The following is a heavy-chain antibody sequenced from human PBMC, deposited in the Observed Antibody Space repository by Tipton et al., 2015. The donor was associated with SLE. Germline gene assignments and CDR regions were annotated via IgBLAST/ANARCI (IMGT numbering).Heavy chain of an antibody. CDR2: INGNGGRT. CDR1: GFTFRTYV. V-gene: IGHV3-64*02. Sequence: SLRLSCAASGFTFRTYVMQWVRQAPGRGLEYVSVINGNGGRTYYADSVKGRFTISRDNSKKMLYLHMGSLRSDDMAIYYCVRESADWGQGTLVTVSS. J-gene: IGHJ4*02. CDR3: VRESAD.